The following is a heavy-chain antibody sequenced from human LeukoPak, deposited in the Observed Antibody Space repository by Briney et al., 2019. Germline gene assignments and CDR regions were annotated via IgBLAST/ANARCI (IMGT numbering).Heavy chain of an antibody. CDR2: IYWNDDR. Sequence: SGPTLVRPTQTLTLTCTFSGFSLSTNRVGVGSIRQSPGKALEWLALIYWNDDRRYSPSLKTRLTITKDTSKNQVVLAMTNMDPMDTGTYYCAHGNYYDFWSGYPPLDYWGQGTLATVSS. V-gene: IGHV2-5*01. CDR3: AHGNYYDFWSGYPPLDY. D-gene: IGHD3-3*01. J-gene: IGHJ4*02. CDR1: GFSLSTNRVG.